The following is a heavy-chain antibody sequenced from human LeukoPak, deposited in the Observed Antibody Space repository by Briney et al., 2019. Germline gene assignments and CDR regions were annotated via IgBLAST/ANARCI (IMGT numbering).Heavy chain of an antibody. V-gene: IGHV4-39*07. CDR3: ARGVLGISLDY. Sequence: PSETLSLTCTVSGGSISTSIYYWDWIRQPPGKGLEWIGSIYYSGSTYYSPSLRSRVSMSVDTSKNQFSLKLSSVTVADTAVYYCARGVLGISLDYWGQGTLVIVSS. J-gene: IGHJ4*02. CDR2: IYYSGST. CDR1: GGSISTSIYY. D-gene: IGHD7-27*01.